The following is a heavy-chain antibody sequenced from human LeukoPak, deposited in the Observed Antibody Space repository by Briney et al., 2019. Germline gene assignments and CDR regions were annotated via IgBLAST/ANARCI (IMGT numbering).Heavy chain of an antibody. CDR2: IYYSGST. CDR1: GGSINSGGYY. CDR3: ARSITMVRGFDY. V-gene: IGHV4-31*03. Sequence: SQTLSLTCTVSGGSINSGGYYWNWIRQHPGKGLEWIGSIYYSGSTYYNPSPKSRLTISVDTSKNHFSLKLSSVTAADTAIYYCARSITMVRGFDYWGQGTLVTVSS. D-gene: IGHD3-10*01. J-gene: IGHJ4*02.